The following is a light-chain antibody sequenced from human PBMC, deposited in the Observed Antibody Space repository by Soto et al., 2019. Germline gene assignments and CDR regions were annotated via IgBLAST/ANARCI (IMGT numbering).Light chain of an antibody. CDR3: SSFAGSNNYLL. Sequence: QAVVTQPLSASGSPGQSVTISCTGTSSDVGAYNYVSWYQQHPGQAPKLLIYEVVKRPSGVPDRFSGSKSGNTASLTVSGLQAEDEADYYCSSFAGSNNYLLFGGGTQLTVL. CDR1: SSDVGAYNY. V-gene: IGLV2-8*01. CDR2: EVV. J-gene: IGLJ2*01.